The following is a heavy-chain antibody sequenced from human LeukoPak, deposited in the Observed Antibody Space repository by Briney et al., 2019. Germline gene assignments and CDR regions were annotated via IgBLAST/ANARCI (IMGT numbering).Heavy chain of an antibody. J-gene: IGHJ4*02. V-gene: IGHV4-4*02. CDR3: ARAPMVRGVYYFDY. Sequence: SETLSLTCAVSGGSISSSNWWSWVRQPPGKGLEWIGEIYHSGSTNYNPSLKSRVTISVDTSKNQFSLKLSSVTAADTAVYYCARAPMVRGVYYFDYWGQGTLVTVSS. D-gene: IGHD3-10*01. CDR2: IYHSGST. CDR1: GGSISSSNW.